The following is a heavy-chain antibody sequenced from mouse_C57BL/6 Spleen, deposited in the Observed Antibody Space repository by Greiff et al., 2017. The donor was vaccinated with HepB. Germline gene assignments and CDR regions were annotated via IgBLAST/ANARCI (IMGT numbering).Heavy chain of an antibody. CDR1: GFTFNTYA. Sequence: EVQLVESGGGLVQPKGSLKLSCAASGFTFNTYAMHWVRQAPGKGLEWVARISSKSSNYATYYADSVKDRFTISRDDSQSMLYLQMNNLKTEDTAMYYCVREGPSTTVRHWYFDVWGTGTTVTVSS. V-gene: IGHV10-3*01. CDR2: ISSKSSNYAT. D-gene: IGHD1-1*01. CDR3: VREGPSTTVRHWYFDV. J-gene: IGHJ1*03.